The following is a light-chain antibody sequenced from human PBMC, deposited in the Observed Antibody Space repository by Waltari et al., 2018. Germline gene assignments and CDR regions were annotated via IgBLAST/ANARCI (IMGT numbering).Light chain of an antibody. CDR3: QNHERLPAV. CDR2: GAS. V-gene: IGKV3-20*01. J-gene: IGKJ1*01. CDR1: QNIGRY. Sequence: EIVLTQSPGTLSLSSGERATLSCRASQNIGRYLIWYQQKPGQAPRLLIYGASSRAAGIPDRFSGSVSGTDFSLTISRLEPEDFAVYYCQNHERLPAVFGQGTKVEIK.